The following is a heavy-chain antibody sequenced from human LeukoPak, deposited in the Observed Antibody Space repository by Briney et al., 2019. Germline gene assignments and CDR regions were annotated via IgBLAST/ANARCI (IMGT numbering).Heavy chain of an antibody. CDR2: IYYSGTT. CDR3: AKRAAGSGYFDY. CDR1: GDSISSGGY. Sequence: SETLSLTCTVSGDSISSGGYWSWIRQHPGKGLEWIGYIYYSGTTYYNPSLGSRVFISRDTSKNQFSLNLNFVTAADTALYYCAKRAAGSGYFDYWGQGILVTVSS. J-gene: IGHJ4*02. V-gene: IGHV4-31*03. D-gene: IGHD3-22*01.